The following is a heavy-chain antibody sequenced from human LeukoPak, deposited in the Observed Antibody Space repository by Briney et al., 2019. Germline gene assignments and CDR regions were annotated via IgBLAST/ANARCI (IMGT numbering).Heavy chain of an antibody. Sequence: ASVKVSCTASGGTFSSYAISWVRQAPGQGLEWMGGIIPIFGTANYAQKFQGRVTITADESTSTAHMELSSLRSEDTAVYYCATNVDYSGYELGIGTFYYGMDVWGKGTTVTVSS. CDR2: IIPIFGTA. CDR1: GGTFSSYA. J-gene: IGHJ6*04. D-gene: IGHD5-12*01. CDR3: ATNVDYSGYELGIGTFYYGMDV. V-gene: IGHV1-69*13.